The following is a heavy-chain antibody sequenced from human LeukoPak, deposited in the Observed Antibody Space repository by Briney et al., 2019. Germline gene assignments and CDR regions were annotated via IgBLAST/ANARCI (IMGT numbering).Heavy chain of an antibody. CDR3: ARQGSSGWYEPFDY. Sequence: SETLSLTCTVSGGSISSYYWGWIRQPPGKGLEWIGSIYYSGSTYYNPSLKSRVTISVDTSKNQFSLKLSSVTAADTAVYYCARQGSSGWYEPFDYWGQGTLVTVSS. V-gene: IGHV4-39*01. J-gene: IGHJ4*02. D-gene: IGHD6-19*01. CDR2: IYYSGST. CDR1: GGSISSYY.